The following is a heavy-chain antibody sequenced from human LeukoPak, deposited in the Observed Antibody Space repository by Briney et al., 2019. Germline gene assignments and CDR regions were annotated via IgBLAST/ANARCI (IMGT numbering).Heavy chain of an antibody. V-gene: IGHV4-59*01. Sequence: PSETLSLTCTVSGGSISSYYWSWIRQPPGKGLEWIGNIYYSGSTNYNPSLKSRVTISVDTSKNQFSLKLSSVTAADTAVYYCARDIPVWRFGELLRGDAFDIWGQGTMVTVSS. D-gene: IGHD3-10*01. CDR2: IYYSGST. CDR3: ARDIPVWRFGELLRGDAFDI. J-gene: IGHJ3*02. CDR1: GGSISSYY.